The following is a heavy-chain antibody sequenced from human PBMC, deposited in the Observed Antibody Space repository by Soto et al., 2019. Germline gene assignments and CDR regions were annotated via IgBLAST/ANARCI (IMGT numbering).Heavy chain of an antibody. CDR3: ARAPRITMIVVGTSVWYFDL. Sequence: ASVKVSCKASGYTFTSYGISWVRQAPGQGLEWMGWISAYNGNTNYAQKRQGRVTMTTDTSTSTAYMELRSLRSDDTAVYYCARAPRITMIVVGTSVWYFDLWGRGTLVTVSS. V-gene: IGHV1-18*01. D-gene: IGHD3-22*01. J-gene: IGHJ2*01. CDR1: GYTFTSYG. CDR2: ISAYNGNT.